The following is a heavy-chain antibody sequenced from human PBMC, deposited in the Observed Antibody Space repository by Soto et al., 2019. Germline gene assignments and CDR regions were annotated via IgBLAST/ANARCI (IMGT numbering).Heavy chain of an antibody. CDR1: GGTFSSYA. D-gene: IGHD2-21*02. CDR3: ARDDLYCGGDCYIPGYY. V-gene: IGHV1-69*13. Sequence: GASVKVSCKASGGTFSSYAISWVRQAPGQGLEWMGGIIPIFGTANYAQRFQGRVTITADESTSTAYMELSSLRSEDTAVYYCARDDLYCGGDCYIPGYYWGQGTLVTVSS. CDR2: IIPIFGTA. J-gene: IGHJ4*02.